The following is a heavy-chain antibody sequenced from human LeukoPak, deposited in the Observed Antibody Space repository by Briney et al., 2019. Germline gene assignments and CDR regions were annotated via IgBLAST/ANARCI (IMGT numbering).Heavy chain of an antibody. CDR3: ARGTFGEFIDY. Sequence: NTSETLSLTCTVSGGSISSSSYYWGWIRQPPGKGLEWIGSIYYSGSTYYNPSLKSRVTISVDTSKNQFSLKLSSVTATDTAVYYCARGTFGEFIDYWSQGTLVTVSS. V-gene: IGHV4-39*01. CDR1: GGSISSSSYY. J-gene: IGHJ4*02. D-gene: IGHD3-10*01. CDR2: IYYSGST.